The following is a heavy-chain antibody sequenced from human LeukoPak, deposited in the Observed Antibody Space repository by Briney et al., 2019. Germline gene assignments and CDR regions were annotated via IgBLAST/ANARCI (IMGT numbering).Heavy chain of an antibody. J-gene: IGHJ6*02. V-gene: IGHV3-21*01. CDR2: ISSSSSYI. D-gene: IGHD6-13*01. CDR1: GFTFSSYS. Sequence: GGSLRLSCAASGFTFSSYSMNWVRQAPGKGLEWVSSISSSSSYIYYADSVKGRFTISRDNAKNSLYLQMNSPRAEDTAVYYCARALRSSWRGDGMDVWGQGTTVTVSS. CDR3: ARALRSSWRGDGMDV.